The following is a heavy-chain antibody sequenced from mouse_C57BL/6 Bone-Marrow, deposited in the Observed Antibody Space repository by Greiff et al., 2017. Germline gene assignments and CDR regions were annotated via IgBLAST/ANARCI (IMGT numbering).Heavy chain of an antibody. CDR2: IDPENGDT. Sequence: EVQLQQSGAELVRPGASVKLSCTASGFNIKDDYMHWVKQRPEQGLEWIGWIDPENGDTEYASKFQGKATITADTSSNTAYLQPSSLTIDDTAFEYCATYDCYGYVHVWGTGTTVTVSS. CDR3: ATYDCYGYVHV. J-gene: IGHJ1*03. V-gene: IGHV14-4*01. CDR1: GFNIKDDY. D-gene: IGHD2-3*01.